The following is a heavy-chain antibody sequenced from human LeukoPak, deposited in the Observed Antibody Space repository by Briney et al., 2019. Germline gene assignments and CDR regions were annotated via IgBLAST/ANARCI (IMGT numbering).Heavy chain of an antibody. CDR1: GFTFGDYA. Sequence: PGGSLRLSCTASGFTFGDYAMSWVRQAPGKGLEWVGFIRSKAYGGTTEYAASVKGRFTISRDDSKSIAYLQMNSLKTEDTAVYYCTRGSRYFDWTWGQGTLVTVSS. CDR2: IRSKAYGGTT. V-gene: IGHV3-49*04. J-gene: IGHJ4*02. D-gene: IGHD3-9*01. CDR3: TRGSRYFDWT.